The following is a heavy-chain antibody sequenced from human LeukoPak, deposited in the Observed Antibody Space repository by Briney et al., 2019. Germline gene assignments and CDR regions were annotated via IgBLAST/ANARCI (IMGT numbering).Heavy chain of an antibody. V-gene: IGHV3-21*04. CDR3: AKNRWVRAPFDI. CDR1: GFTFSSYS. Sequence: GGSLRLSCAASGFTFSSYSMNWVRQAPGKGLEWVSSISSSSYIYYADSVKGRFTISRDNSKNTLYLQMNSLRAEDTAVYYCAKNRWVRAPFDIWGQGTMVTVSS. CDR2: ISSSSYI. D-gene: IGHD3-16*02. J-gene: IGHJ3*02.